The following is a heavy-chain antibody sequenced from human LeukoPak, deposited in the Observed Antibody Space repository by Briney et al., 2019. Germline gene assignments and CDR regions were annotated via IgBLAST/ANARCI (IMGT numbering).Heavy chain of an antibody. J-gene: IGHJ5*02. Sequence: PSETLSLTCTVSGGSISSYYWSWIRQPPGKGLEWIGYIYYSGSTNYNPSLKSRVTISVDTSKNQFSLKLSSVTAADTAVYYCARSLRGPGLVRFSGWFDPLGQGTLVTVSS. CDR1: GGSISSYY. V-gene: IGHV4-59*01. CDR2: IYYSGST. CDR3: ARSLRGPGLVRFSGWFDP. D-gene: IGHD6-19*01.